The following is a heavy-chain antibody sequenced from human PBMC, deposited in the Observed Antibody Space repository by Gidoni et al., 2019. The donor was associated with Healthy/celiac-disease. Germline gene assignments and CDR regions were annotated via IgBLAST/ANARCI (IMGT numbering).Heavy chain of an antibody. D-gene: IGHD2-8*01. Sequence: EVRLVESGGGLVKPGGSMRLSCAGSGFTFSPYGMNWVRQAPGKGLEWVSSIRSSGSYIYYADSVKVRFTISRDNAKNSLYLQMNSLRAEDTAVYYCARGTLKFDYWGQGTLVTVSS. CDR3: ARGTLKFDY. J-gene: IGHJ4*02. V-gene: IGHV3-21*01. CDR1: GFTFSPYG. CDR2: IRSSGSYI.